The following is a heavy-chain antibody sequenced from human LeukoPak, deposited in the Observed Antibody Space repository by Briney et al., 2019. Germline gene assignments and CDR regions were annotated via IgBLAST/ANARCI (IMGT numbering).Heavy chain of an antibody. CDR1: GFTFSIYA. V-gene: IGHV3-64D*09. CDR3: GKPYGSGSYKY. D-gene: IGHD3-10*01. J-gene: IGHJ4*02. CDR2: ITSNGGST. Sequence: GGSLRLSCSASGFTFSIYAMHWVRQAPGKGLEYVSLITSNGGSTYYADSVKGRFTISRDNSKNTVYLQMSSLRDEDTAVYYCGKPYGSGSYKYWGQGTPVTVSS.